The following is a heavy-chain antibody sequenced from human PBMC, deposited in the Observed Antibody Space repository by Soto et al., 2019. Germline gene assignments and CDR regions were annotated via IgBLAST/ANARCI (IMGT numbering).Heavy chain of an antibody. V-gene: IGHV3-7*01. J-gene: IGHJ4*02. Sequence: EVQLVESGGDLVQPGGSLRLSCAASGFIFSSYWINWVHQTPGKGLECVAAIKGDGSQRYYVDSVKGRFTISRDNAKNSVDLQMKSLRAEDTAVYYCVRDAQRGGDYDYWGQGTLVTVSS. CDR3: VRDAQRGGDYDY. D-gene: IGHD4-17*01. CDR2: IKGDGSQR. CDR1: GFIFSSYW.